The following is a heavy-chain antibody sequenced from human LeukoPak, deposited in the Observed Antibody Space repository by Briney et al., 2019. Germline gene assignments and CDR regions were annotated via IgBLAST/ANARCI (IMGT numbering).Heavy chain of an antibody. CDR3: ARQYYDSSGSDFDY. CDR1: GFTFSDYY. D-gene: IGHD3-22*01. Sequence: GGSLRLSCAASGFTFSDYYMSWLRQAPGKGLEWVSYISSSGSTIYYADSVKGRFTISGDNAKNSLYLQMNSLRAEDTAVYYCARQYYDSSGSDFDYWGQGTLVTVSS. J-gene: IGHJ4*02. CDR2: ISSSGSTI. V-gene: IGHV3-11*01.